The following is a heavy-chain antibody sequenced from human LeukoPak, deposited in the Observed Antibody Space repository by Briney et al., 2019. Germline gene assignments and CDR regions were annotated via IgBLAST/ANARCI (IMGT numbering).Heavy chain of an antibody. D-gene: IGHD2-8*01. J-gene: IGHJ4*02. Sequence: GGSLRLSCTASGFTFSSYAMHWVRQAPGKGLEYVSAISNNAVRTYYANSVKGRFTISRDNAKNSLYLQMNSLRAEDTAIYYCARGGLYAGFEWWGQGTLVTVSS. CDR2: ISNNAVRT. CDR1: GFTFSSYA. CDR3: ARGGLYAGFEW. V-gene: IGHV3-64*01.